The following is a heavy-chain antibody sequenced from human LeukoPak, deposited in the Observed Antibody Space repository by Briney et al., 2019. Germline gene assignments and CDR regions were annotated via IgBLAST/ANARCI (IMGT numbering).Heavy chain of an antibody. V-gene: IGHV1-69*04. CDR2: IIPILGIA. D-gene: IGHD2-15*01. Sequence: GASVKVSCKASGGTFSSYAISWVRQAPGQGLEWMGRIIPILGIANYAQKFQGRVTITADKSTSTAYMELSSLRSEDTAVYYCARSPTYCSGGSCYVDYFDYWGQGTLVTVSS. CDR1: GGTFSSYA. J-gene: IGHJ4*02. CDR3: ARSPTYCSGGSCYVDYFDY.